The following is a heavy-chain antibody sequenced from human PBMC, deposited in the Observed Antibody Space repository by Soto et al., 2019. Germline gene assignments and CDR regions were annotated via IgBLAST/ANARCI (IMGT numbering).Heavy chain of an antibody. Sequence: SETLSLTCTVSGGSISSSSYYWGWIRQPPGKGLEWIGTIYYSGTTNYNPSLKSRVTISVDTSQNQSSLKLNSLTAADTAVYYCASLLGIKFDYWGQGALVTVSS. CDR3: ASLLGIKFDY. J-gene: IGHJ4*02. D-gene: IGHD3-10*01. V-gene: IGHV4-39*01. CDR2: IYYSGTT. CDR1: GGSISSSSYY.